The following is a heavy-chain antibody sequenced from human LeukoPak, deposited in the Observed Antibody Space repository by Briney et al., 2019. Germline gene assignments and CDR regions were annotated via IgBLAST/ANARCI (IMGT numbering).Heavy chain of an antibody. CDR3: AKEAISYGSGAPYYYYMDV. CDR1: GFTFSSYG. V-gene: IGHV3-30*18. CDR2: ISYDGSNK. J-gene: IGHJ6*03. D-gene: IGHD3-10*01. Sequence: GGSLRLSCAASGFTFSSYGMHWVRQAPGKGLEWVAVISYDGSNKYYADSVKGRFTISRDNFKNTLYLQMNSLRAEDTAVYYCAKEAISYGSGAPYYYYMDVWGKGTTVTVSS.